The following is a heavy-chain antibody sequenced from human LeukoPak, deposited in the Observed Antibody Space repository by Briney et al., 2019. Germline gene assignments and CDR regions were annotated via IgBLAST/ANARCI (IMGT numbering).Heavy chain of an antibody. CDR2: IYYSGST. CDR1: GGSISSSSNY. Sequence: SETLSLTCTVSGGSISSSSNYWGWIRQPPGKGLEWIGSIYYSGSTYYNPSLKSRVTISVDTSKNQFSLKLSSVTAADTAVYYCARVSSIAALWYFDYWGQGTLVTVSS. D-gene: IGHD6-6*01. V-gene: IGHV4-39*07. J-gene: IGHJ4*02. CDR3: ARVSSIAALWYFDY.